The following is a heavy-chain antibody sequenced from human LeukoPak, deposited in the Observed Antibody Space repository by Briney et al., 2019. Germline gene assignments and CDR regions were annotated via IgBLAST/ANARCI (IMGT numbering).Heavy chain of an antibody. Sequence: GASVKVSCKASGYTFTSYGISWARQAPGQGLEWMGWISAYNGNTNYAQKLQGRVTMTTDTSTSTAYMELRSLRSDDTAVYYCARDSVGYYDILTGYYYPSRFDYWGQGTLVTVSS. CDR1: GYTFTSYG. CDR3: ARDSVGYYDILTGYYYPSRFDY. J-gene: IGHJ4*02. CDR2: ISAYNGNT. V-gene: IGHV1-18*04. D-gene: IGHD3-9*01.